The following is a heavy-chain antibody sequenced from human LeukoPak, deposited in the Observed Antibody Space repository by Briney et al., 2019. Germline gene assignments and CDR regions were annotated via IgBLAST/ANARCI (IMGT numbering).Heavy chain of an antibody. D-gene: IGHD3-16*01. CDR1: GFSLSTSGMR. Sequence: SGPALVKPTQTRTLTCTFSGFSLSTSGMRASWIRQPPGKALEWLARIDWDDDKFYSTSLKTRLTISKDTSKNQVVLTMTNMDPVDTATYYCALLGGDFDYWGQGTLVTVSS. J-gene: IGHJ4*02. CDR3: ALLGGDFDY. CDR2: IDWDDDK. V-gene: IGHV2-70*04.